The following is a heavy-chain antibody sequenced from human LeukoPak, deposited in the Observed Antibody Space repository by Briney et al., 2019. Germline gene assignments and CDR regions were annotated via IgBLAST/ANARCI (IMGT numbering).Heavy chain of an antibody. V-gene: IGHV4-31*03. J-gene: IGHJ4*02. CDR1: GGSISSGGYY. CDR3: ARDQGIYNHRIIDS. Sequence: SETLSLTCTVSGGSISSGGYYWSWIRQHPGKGLEWIAYIYSTGSTYYNPSLKSRVTISLDTSKNQFSLRLSSVTAADTAVYYCARDQGIYNHRIIDSWGQGTLVTVSS. D-gene: IGHD5-12*01. CDR2: IYSTGST.